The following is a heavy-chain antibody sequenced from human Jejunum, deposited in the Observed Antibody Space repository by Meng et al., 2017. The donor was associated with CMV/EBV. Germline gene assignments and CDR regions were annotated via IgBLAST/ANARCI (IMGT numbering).Heavy chain of an antibody. CDR3: ARGPGASTREGFDH. V-gene: IGHV4-4*07. CDR1: GGSTNTYY. CDR2: FYSSDTY. D-gene: IGHD1-26*01. Sequence: QDAAPGLVNPSAPLALTVTVSGGSTNTYYCSWIRQSAGKGLEWIGRFYSSDTYNYHPSLNSRVTMSLDTSKKQFSLILSSVTAADTARYYCARGPGASTREGFDHWGLGTLVTVSS. J-gene: IGHJ4*02.